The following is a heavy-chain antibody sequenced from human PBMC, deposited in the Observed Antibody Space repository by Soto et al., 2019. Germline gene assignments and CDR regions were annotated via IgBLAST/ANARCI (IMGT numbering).Heavy chain of an antibody. CDR2: MQPSSGRT. J-gene: IGHJ4*02. Sequence: QVQLVQSGAEVREPGASVKVSCKASGYSFTSLDIKWVRQTTGQGLEWMGWMQPSSGRTGYAQKFQGRVTMTRDTSINTAYMELISLTSDDTAFYYCARGVTAGVDYWGQGTLVTVSS. CDR1: GYSFTSLD. V-gene: IGHV1-8*01. D-gene: IGHD1-26*01. CDR3: ARGVTAGVDY.